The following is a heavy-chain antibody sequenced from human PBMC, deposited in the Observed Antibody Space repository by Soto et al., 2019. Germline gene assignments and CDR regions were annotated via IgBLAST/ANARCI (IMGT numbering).Heavy chain of an antibody. CDR1: GFILSGYD. CDR2: IGSAGDP. J-gene: IGHJ6*02. Sequence: EEQLVESGGGLVQPGGSLRLSCVASGFILSGYDMHWVRQATGEGLEWVSAIGSAGDPYYSGSVKGRFTISRGNAENPVYLQMNSLRAGDTAVYYCARAGYDSSGSYFYAMDVWGPGTTVTVSS. CDR3: ARAGYDSSGSYFYAMDV. V-gene: IGHV3-13*05. D-gene: IGHD3-22*01.